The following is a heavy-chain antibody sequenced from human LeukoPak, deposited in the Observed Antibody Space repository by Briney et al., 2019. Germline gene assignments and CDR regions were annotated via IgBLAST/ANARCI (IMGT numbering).Heavy chain of an antibody. Sequence: GGSLRISCAASGFMFDDYAMHCVRQVPGSGLEWVSLISGDGVSSFYADSVKGRFTISRDNNNSSLSLQMRCLTTEDTAFYYCVREQFSHTSNYFDNWGQGILVTVSS. CDR3: VREQFSHTSNYFDN. D-gene: IGHD5-24*01. J-gene: IGHJ4*02. V-gene: IGHV3-43*02. CDR1: GFMFDDYA. CDR2: ISGDGVSS.